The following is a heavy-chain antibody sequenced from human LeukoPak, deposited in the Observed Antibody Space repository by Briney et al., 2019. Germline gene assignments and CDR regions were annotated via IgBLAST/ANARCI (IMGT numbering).Heavy chain of an antibody. Sequence: GASVKVSCKASRYTFTSYDINWVRQATGQGLEWMGWMNPNSGNTGYAQKFQGRVTMTRNTSISTAYMELSRLRSDDTAVYYCARGRPSTTAMGKIDYWGQGTLVTVSS. CDR1: RYTFTSYD. J-gene: IGHJ4*02. D-gene: IGHD5-18*01. CDR3: ARGRPSTTAMGKIDY. V-gene: IGHV1-8*01. CDR2: MNPNSGNT.